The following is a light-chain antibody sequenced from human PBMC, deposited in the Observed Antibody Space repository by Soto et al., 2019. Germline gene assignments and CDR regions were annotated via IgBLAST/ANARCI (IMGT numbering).Light chain of an antibody. Sequence: QSALTQPPSASGSPGQSVALSCTGASSDIGGYNYVSWYQQHPGKAPRLMIYEVSKRPSGVPDRFSGSKSGNTASLTVSGLQAEDEADYYCSSYAGSNILFGGGTQLTVL. V-gene: IGLV2-8*01. CDR3: SSYAGSNIL. CDR1: SSDIGGYNY. CDR2: EVS. J-gene: IGLJ2*01.